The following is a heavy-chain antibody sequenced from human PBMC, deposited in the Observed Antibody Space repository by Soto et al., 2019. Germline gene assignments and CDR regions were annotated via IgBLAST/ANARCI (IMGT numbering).Heavy chain of an antibody. CDR3: AQLNTIVVIPTAMDGFEH. Sequence: QVQLQESGPGLVKPSQTLSLTCTVSGDSISSGGYYWSWIRQSPGKGLEWIGYIFYSGYSYYNPSPKSRLFKSIDTYKNYFSQKLSTVNAAKTPDYYSAQLNTIVVIPTAMDGFEHWGHGALVTVS. CDR1: GDSISSGGYY. CDR2: IFYSGYS. V-gene: IGHV4-31*03. J-gene: IGHJ5*02. D-gene: IGHD2-2*01.